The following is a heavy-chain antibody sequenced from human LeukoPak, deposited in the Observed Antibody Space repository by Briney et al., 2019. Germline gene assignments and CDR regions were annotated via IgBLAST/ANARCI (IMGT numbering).Heavy chain of an antibody. D-gene: IGHD2-2*01. J-gene: IGHJ6*02. Sequence: GGSLRLSCAASGFTFSSYAMSWVRQAPEKGLEWVSAISGSGGSTYYADSVKGRFTISRDNSKNTLYLQMNSLRAEDTAVYYCAKSAHYCSSTSCYYYYGMDVWGQGTTVTVSS. CDR3: AKSAHYCSSTSCYYYYGMDV. CDR1: GFTFSSYA. V-gene: IGHV3-23*01. CDR2: ISGSGGST.